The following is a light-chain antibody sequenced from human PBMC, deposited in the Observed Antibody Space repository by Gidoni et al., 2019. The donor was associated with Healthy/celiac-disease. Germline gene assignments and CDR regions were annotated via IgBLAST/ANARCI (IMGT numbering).Light chain of an antibody. CDR1: QSVSST. CDR2: GAS. Sequence: EIVMTQSPATLSVSPGERATLSCRASQSVSSTLAWYQQKPGQAPRLLIYGASTRATGIPARVSGSGSGTEFTLTISSLQSEDFAVYYCQQYNNWNPRYTFGQGTKLEIK. V-gene: IGKV3-15*01. J-gene: IGKJ2*01. CDR3: QQYNNWNPRYT.